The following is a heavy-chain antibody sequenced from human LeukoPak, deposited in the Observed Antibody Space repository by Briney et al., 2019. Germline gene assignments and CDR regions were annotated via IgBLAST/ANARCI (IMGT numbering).Heavy chain of an antibody. J-gene: IGHJ4*02. V-gene: IGHV3-23*01. CDR2: RSGSEGST. CDR1: AFTFNSYA. CDR3: AKGGGYSYAHYFEY. Sequence: GGSLRLSSVASAFTFNSYAMGWVRPAPGMGREWVSSRSGSEGSTYNADSVKERCTISTDNSKNTLYLQMNSLRAEDTAVYYCAKGGGYSYAHYFEYWGQGTLVTVSS. D-gene: IGHD5-18*01.